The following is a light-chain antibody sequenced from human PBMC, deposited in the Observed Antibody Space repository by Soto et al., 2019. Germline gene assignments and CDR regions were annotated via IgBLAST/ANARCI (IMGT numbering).Light chain of an antibody. CDR1: CSDVGGYNY. V-gene: IGLV2-14*01. CDR2: DVS. Sequence: QSVLTQPASVSGSPGQSITISCTGTCSDVGGYNYVSWYQQHPGKAPKFMIYDVSNRPSGVSNRFSGSKSGNTASLTISGLQAEDEADYYCSSYTTSNTRQIVFGTGTKVTVL. J-gene: IGLJ1*01. CDR3: SSYTTSNTRQIV.